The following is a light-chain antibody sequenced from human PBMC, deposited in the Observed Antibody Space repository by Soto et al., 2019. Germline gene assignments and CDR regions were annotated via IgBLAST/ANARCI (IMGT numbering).Light chain of an antibody. CDR1: SSDIGSYNR. CDR3: NSFTTSSTYV. CDR2: EVN. Sequence: QSVLTQPASVSGSPGQSITISCTGTSSDIGSYNRVSWYQQPPGTAPKLIIYEVNNRPSGVPDRFSGSKSGNTASLTISGLQAEDEADYYCNSFTTSSTYVVGTGTKLTVL. V-gene: IGLV2-18*02. J-gene: IGLJ1*01.